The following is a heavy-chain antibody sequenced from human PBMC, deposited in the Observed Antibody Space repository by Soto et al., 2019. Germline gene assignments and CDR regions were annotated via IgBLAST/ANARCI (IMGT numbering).Heavy chain of an antibody. D-gene: IGHD1-26*01. CDR1: GYTFTSYG. V-gene: IGHV1-18*01. CDR2: ISAYNGNT. J-gene: IGHJ4*02. Sequence: ASVKVSCKASGYTFTSYGISWVRQAPGQGLEWMGWISAYNGNTNYAQKLQGRVTMTTDTSTSTAYMELKSLRSDDTAVYYCARECIVGATTMNCFDYWGQGTLVTV. CDR3: ARECIVGATTMNCFDY.